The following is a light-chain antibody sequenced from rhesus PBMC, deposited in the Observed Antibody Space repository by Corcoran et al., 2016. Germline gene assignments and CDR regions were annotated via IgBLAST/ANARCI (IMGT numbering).Light chain of an antibody. Sequence: DIQMTQSPSSLSASVGDRVTITCRASQDISNDLAWYQQKQGETPQVLVYEASSLHRGIPSRFSGTGSGTGFTLTISSLQSEDFATYYCQHYYSTPYSFGQGTKVEIK. CDR1: QDISND. V-gene: IGKV1-25*01. CDR2: EAS. CDR3: QHYYSTPYS. J-gene: IGKJ2*01.